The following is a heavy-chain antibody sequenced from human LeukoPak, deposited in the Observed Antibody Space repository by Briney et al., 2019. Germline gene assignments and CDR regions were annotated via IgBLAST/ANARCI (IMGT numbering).Heavy chain of an antibody. V-gene: IGHV1-2*02. CDR1: GYTVTGYV. CDR2: MNPNTGGT. J-gene: IGHJ4*02. D-gene: IGHD3-9*01. CDR3: ARVHATGYFSLDLGY. Sequence: ASVRVSCKASGYTVTGYVVHWGRQSPGQGLDWRGWMNPNTGGTKYAQKFQRRVTMTRDTSIGPAYMALSTVTSDDTAVYFCARVHATGYFSLDLGYWGQGTLVTVSS.